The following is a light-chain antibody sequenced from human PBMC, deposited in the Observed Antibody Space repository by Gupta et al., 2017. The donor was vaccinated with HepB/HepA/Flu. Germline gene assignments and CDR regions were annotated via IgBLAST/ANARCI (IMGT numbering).Light chain of an antibody. CDR2: DAS. J-gene: IGKJ4*01. V-gene: IGKV3-11*01. Sequence: ELVLTPSPATVSLSPGGRATLSCRARQSVGTYLGWYQHKPGQPPRLLIYDASNRATGIPARFSGSGSGTDFTLTISSLETEDFAVYYCQQRYNWPPTFGGGTKVEIK. CDR1: QSVGTY. CDR3: QQRYNWPPT.